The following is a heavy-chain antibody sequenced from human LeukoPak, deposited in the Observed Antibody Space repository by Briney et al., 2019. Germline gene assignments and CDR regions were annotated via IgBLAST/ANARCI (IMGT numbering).Heavy chain of an antibody. CDR3: ATTYGGNDPFDY. CDR1: GFIFSDYY. J-gene: IGHJ4*02. V-gene: IGHV3-11*01. D-gene: IGHD4-23*01. CDR2: ISSNDITI. Sequence: GGSLRLSCAASGFIFSDYYLSWIRQAPGKGLEWISYISSNDITIFYADSVKGRFTISRDNAKNSVYLQMTSLRAEDTAVYYCATTYGGNDPFDYWGQGILVTVSS.